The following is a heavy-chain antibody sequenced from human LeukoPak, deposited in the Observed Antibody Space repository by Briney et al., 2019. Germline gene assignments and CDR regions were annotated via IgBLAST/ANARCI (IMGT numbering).Heavy chain of an antibody. CDR1: GFTFSSYA. J-gene: IGHJ4*02. V-gene: IGHV3-30-3*01. Sequence: AGGSLRLSCAASGFTFSSYAMHWVRQAPGKGLEWVAVISYDGSNKYYADSVKGRFTISRDNSKNTLYLQMNSLRAEDTAVYYCAKDRNALTGYYQDDYWGQGTLVTVSS. CDR3: AKDRNALTGYYQDDY. CDR2: ISYDGSNK. D-gene: IGHD3-9*01.